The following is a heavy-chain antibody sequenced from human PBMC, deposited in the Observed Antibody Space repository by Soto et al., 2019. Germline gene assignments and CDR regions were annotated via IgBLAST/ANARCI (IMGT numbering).Heavy chain of an antibody. Sequence: QVPLEQSGAEVKKPASSVKISCKASGGTLSDHGVSWLRQAPGQGLEWVGGTIPVFNTAKYAPKFQGRVTIAADKSTNIAYMELGSLRSDDTAFYYCARGVYGSGNYYTGPSAFDIWGQGTLVIVSS. CDR2: TIPVFNTA. J-gene: IGHJ3*02. CDR1: GGTLSDHG. CDR3: ARGVYGSGNYYTGPSAFDI. V-gene: IGHV1-69*06. D-gene: IGHD3-10*01.